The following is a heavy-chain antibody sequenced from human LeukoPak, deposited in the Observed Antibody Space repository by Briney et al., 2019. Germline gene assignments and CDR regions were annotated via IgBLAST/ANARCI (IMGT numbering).Heavy chain of an antibody. D-gene: IGHD3-9*01. CDR2: IIPILGIA. V-gene: IGHV1-69*04. CDR3: ARSPQRSVLRYFDWLPDLDY. J-gene: IGHJ4*02. Sequence: ASVKVSCKASGYTFTSYGISWVRQAPGQGLEWMGRIIPILGIAKYAQKFQGQGRVTITADKSTSTAYMEVSSLRSEDTAVYYCARSPQRSVLRYFDWLPDLDYWGQGTLVTVSS. CDR1: GYTFTSYG.